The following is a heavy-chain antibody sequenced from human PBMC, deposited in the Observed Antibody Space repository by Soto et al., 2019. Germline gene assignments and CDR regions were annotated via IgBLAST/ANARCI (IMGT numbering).Heavy chain of an antibody. V-gene: IGHV1-8*01. Sequence: ASVKVSCKASGYTFTSYDINWVRQATGQGLEWMGWMNPNSGNTGYAQKFQGRVTMNRNTSISTAYMELSSLRSEDTAVYYCARDRYYDFWSGYSSPGHWYFDLWGRGTLVTVSS. CDR3: ARDRYYDFWSGYSSPGHWYFDL. CDR1: GYTFTSYD. CDR2: MNPNSGNT. J-gene: IGHJ2*01. D-gene: IGHD3-3*01.